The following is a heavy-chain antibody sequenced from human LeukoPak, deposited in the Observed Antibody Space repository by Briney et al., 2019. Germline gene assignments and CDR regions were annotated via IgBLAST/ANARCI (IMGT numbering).Heavy chain of an antibody. CDR3: ARGYVWGTAAGFDF. D-gene: IGHD3-16*01. CDR2: IYHSGGT. Sequence: SETLSLTCAVSGDSISTGDSISSGAYTWNWIRHPPGKVLEWIGYIYHSGGTYYNPSLNGRVTISVDRSKNQFSLQLSSVTAADTAVYYCARGYVWGTAAGFDFWGQGTLVTVSS. V-gene: IGHV4-30-2*01. CDR1: GDSISTGDSISSGAYT. J-gene: IGHJ4*02.